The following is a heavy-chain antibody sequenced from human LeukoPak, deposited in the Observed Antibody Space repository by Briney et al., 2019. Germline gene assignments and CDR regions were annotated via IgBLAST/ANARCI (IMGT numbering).Heavy chain of an antibody. Sequence: GESLKISCKGSGYSFTSYWISWVRQMPGKGLEWMGRIDPSDSYTNYSPSFQGHDTISADKSISTAYLQWSSLKASDTAMYYCARLKSGDDRVDVWGQGTTVTVSS. CDR3: ARLKSGDDRVDV. V-gene: IGHV5-10-1*01. CDR2: IDPSDSYT. D-gene: IGHD1-26*01. J-gene: IGHJ6*02. CDR1: GYSFTSYW.